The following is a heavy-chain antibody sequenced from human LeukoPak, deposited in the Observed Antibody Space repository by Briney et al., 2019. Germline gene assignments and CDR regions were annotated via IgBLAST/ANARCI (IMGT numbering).Heavy chain of an antibody. V-gene: IGHV3-23*01. CDR2: IRGSGDDT. D-gene: IGHD3-16*01. CDR3: AKAHDDWDYVYFRH. CDR1: GGSFSGYY. Sequence: ETLSLTCAVYGGSFSGYYWSWVRRAPGKGLEWISAIRGSGDDTSYADSVKGRFTISRDNSKNTLYLQMYNLRGEDTAVYHCAKAHDDWDYVYFRHWGQGTPVTVSS. J-gene: IGHJ1*01.